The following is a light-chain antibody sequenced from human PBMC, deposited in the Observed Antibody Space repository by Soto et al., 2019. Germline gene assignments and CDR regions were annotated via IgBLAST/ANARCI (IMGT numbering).Light chain of an antibody. CDR3: QQYGSSGT. CDR1: QSVSNNY. Sequence: EIVCTQSPGTLSLSPGERATLSCRASQSVSNNYLAWYQQKPGQAPRLLIYGASNRATGIPDRFSGSGSGTDFTLTISRLEPEDFAVYYCQQYGSSGTVGQGTRLEIK. J-gene: IGKJ5*01. CDR2: GAS. V-gene: IGKV3-20*01.